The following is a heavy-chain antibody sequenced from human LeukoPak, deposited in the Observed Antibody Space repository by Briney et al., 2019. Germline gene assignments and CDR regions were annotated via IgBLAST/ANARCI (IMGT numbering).Heavy chain of an antibody. CDR3: ARSLVVGATYPYH. Sequence: GGSLRLSCAASGFTFSSYGMTWVRQAPGKGLECVSYISSSSSTIYYADSVKGRFTTSRDNAKNSLCLQLNSLRAEDTAVYYCARSLVVGATYPYHWGQGTLVTVSS. J-gene: IGHJ5*02. D-gene: IGHD1-26*01. CDR1: GFTFSSYG. V-gene: IGHV3-48*01. CDR2: ISSSSSTI.